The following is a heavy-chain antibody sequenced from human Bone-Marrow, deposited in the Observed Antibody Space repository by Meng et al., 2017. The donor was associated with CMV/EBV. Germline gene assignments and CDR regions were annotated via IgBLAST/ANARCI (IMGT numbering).Heavy chain of an antibody. V-gene: IGHV4-38-2*02. Sequence: SETLSLTCTVSGYSISSGYYWGWIRQPPGKGLEWIGSIYHSGSTYYNPSLKSRVTISVDTSKNQFSLKLSSVTAADTAVYYCARPIGGWVDYWGQGTLVTVSS. CDR3: ARPIGGWVDY. J-gene: IGHJ4*02. CDR1: GYSISSGYY. CDR2: IYHSGST. D-gene: IGHD1-26*01.